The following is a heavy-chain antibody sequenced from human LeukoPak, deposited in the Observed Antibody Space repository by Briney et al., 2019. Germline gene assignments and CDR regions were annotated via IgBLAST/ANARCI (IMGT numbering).Heavy chain of an antibody. D-gene: IGHD6-19*01. CDR2: ISGSGGST. Sequence: PGGSLRLSCAASGFTFSSYAMSWVRQAPGKGPEWVSAISGSGGSTYYADSVKGRFTISRDNSKNTLYLQMNSLRAEDTAVYYCAKVGISSSGWPFDYWGQGTLVTVSS. V-gene: IGHV3-23*01. J-gene: IGHJ4*02. CDR3: AKVGISSSGWPFDY. CDR1: GFTFSSYA.